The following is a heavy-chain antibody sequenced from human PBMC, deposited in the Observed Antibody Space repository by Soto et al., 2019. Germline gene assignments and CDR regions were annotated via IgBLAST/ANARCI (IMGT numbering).Heavy chain of an antibody. V-gene: IGHV1-3*01. CDR3: ARRLSAFDV. Sequence: QVQLVQSGAEVKEPGASVKLSCKTSGYTFLSYAIHWVRQAPGQGLEWMGWVNPSNGNTRYSQNFQVRLSLTRDTSANTAYMELSSLRSEDTAVYYCARRLSAFDVWAQGTMVTVSS. J-gene: IGHJ3*01. CDR1: GYTFLSYA. CDR2: VNPSNGNT.